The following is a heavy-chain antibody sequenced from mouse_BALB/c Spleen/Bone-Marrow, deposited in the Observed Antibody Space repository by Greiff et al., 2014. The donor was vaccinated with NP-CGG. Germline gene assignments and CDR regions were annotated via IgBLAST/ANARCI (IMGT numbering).Heavy chain of an antibody. CDR1: GYAFTNYW. D-gene: IGHD2-4*01. Sequence: QVHVKQSGAELVRPGTSVKVSCKASGYAFTNYWIEWVKQRPGQGLEWIGVINPGSGGVNYNEKFKGKATLTADKSSSTACIQLSSLTSDDSAVYFCSREITRYAVDYWGQGTSATVSS. V-gene: IGHV1-54*01. CDR2: INPGSGGV. J-gene: IGHJ4*01. CDR3: SREITRYAVDY.